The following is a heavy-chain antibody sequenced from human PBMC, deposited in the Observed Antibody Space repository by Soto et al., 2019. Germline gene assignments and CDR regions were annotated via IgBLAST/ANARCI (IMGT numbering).Heavy chain of an antibody. D-gene: IGHD5-12*01. CDR2: ISAYNGNT. Sequence: ASVKFTCKASGYTFTSYGISWVRQAPGQGLEWMGWISAYNGNTNYAQKLQGRVTMTTDTSTGTAYMELRSLRSDDTAVYYCASARVATPFDYWGQGTLDTVSS. CDR1: GYTFTSYG. CDR3: ASARVATPFDY. J-gene: IGHJ4*02. V-gene: IGHV1-18*01.